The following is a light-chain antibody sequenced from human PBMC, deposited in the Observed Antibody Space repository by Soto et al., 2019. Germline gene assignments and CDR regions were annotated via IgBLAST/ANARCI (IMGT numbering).Light chain of an antibody. CDR3: QQADSFPLT. CDR1: QNINTW. CDR2: AAS. V-gene: IGKV1D-12*01. J-gene: IGKJ4*01. Sequence: DIQMTRSPSSVSASVGDKVMITCRASQNINTWLAWYQQKPGEAPKLLIFAASRLEKAVPSRFSGSGSGTDFTLTISDLQTEDFVTYYCQQADSFPLTFGGGTKVEIK.